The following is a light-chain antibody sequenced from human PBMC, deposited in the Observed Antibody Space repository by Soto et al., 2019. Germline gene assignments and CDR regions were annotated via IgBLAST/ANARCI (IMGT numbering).Light chain of an antibody. V-gene: IGKV1-9*01. Sequence: IQLTQSLSSLSASVGDRVTMTCRASKGSSSYLTCYQQKPGKAPKVLIYVASTLQSGVPSRFSGSGSGTDFILTIIRLEPEDFAGYCCQEYGSSLITFCQGTRLE. J-gene: IGKJ5*01. CDR3: QEYGSSLIT. CDR2: VAS. CDR1: KGSSSY.